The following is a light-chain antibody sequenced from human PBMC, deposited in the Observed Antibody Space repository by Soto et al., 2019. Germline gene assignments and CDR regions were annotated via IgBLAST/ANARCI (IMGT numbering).Light chain of an antibody. Sequence: EIVLRQSPGTLSLSPGERATLSCRASQGVSSYLSWYQQKPGQAPRLLIYDASNRATGIPARFSGSGPGTDFTLTITSLEPEDFAVYYCQHRSNWPGTWTFGQGTKVDIK. J-gene: IGKJ1*01. V-gene: IGKV3D-11*01. CDR3: QHRSNWPGTWT. CDR2: DAS. CDR1: QGVSSY.